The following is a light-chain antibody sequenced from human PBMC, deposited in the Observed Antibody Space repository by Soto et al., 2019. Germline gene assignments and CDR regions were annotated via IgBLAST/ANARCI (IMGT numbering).Light chain of an antibody. V-gene: IGLV1-44*01. CDR2: SDD. CDR1: TSNIGSKA. Sequence: QSVLTQPPSASGTPGQRVTISCSGSTSNIGSKAVSWYQHLPGTAPKVLIYSDDQRPSGVPDRFSGSKSGTSASLAISGLQSEDEADYYCAAWDDSLNGYVFGTGTKV. J-gene: IGLJ1*01. CDR3: AAWDDSLNGYV.